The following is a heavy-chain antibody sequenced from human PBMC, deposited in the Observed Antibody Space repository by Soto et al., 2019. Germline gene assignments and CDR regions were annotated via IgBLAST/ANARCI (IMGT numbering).Heavy chain of an antibody. CDR3: EVTTGY. CDR1: GYTFTDYD. V-gene: IGHV1-8*02. D-gene: IGHD1-1*01. J-gene: IGHJ4*02. CDR2: MSPDSGNT. Sequence: QVQVVQSRAEVKKPGASVRVSCKTSGYTFTDYDINWVRQAAGQGLEYMGWMSPDSGNTGYSQQFQGRVTMTSNTSTSTAYMELSSLTSEDKAVYYCEVTTGYWGQGTMVTVSS.